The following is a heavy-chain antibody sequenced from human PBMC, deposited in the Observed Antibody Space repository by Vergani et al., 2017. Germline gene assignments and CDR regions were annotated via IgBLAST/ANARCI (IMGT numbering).Heavy chain of an antibody. V-gene: IGHV4-38-2*01. J-gene: IGHJ3*01. CDR2: IYHSGRT. CDR3: ARRHPGIVVVSDLTEGTVDV. Sequence: QVRLKESDPGPVKPSETLSLTCAVSGYSVSSGYYWGWIRQPPGKGLEWIGNIYHSGRTEYNPSLRSRVNISIDTSNNQFSLSLTSVTAADTAVYYCARRHPGIVVVSDLTEGTVDVWGQGILVTVSS. CDR1: GYSVSSGYY. D-gene: IGHD2-21*01.